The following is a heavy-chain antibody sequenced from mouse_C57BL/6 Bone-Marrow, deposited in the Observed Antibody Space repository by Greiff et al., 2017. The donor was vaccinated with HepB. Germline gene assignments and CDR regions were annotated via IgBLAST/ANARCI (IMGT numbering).Heavy chain of an antibody. D-gene: IGHD1-1*01. CDR1: GFTFSSYA. Sequence: EVQGVESGGGLVKPGGSLKLSCAASGFTFSSYAMSWVRQTPEKRLEWVAYISSGGDYIYYADTVKGRFTISRDNARNTLYLQMSSLKSEDTAMYYCTRDEGYYGSREGFAYWGQGTLVTVSA. V-gene: IGHV5-9-1*02. J-gene: IGHJ3*01. CDR2: ISSGGDYI. CDR3: TRDEGYYGSREGFAY.